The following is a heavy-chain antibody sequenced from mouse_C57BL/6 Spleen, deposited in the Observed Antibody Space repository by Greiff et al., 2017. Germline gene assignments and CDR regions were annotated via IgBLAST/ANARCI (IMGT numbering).Heavy chain of an antibody. D-gene: IGHD2-5*01. CDR3: AREWGSNYFYYAMDY. Sequence: LVESGAELVKPGASVKISCKASGYAFSSYWMNWVKQRPGKGLEWIGQIYPGDGDTNYNGKFKGKATLTADKSSSTAYMQLSSLTSEDSAVYFCAREWGSNYFYYAMDYWGQGTSVTVSS. J-gene: IGHJ4*01. V-gene: IGHV1-80*01. CDR2: IYPGDGDT. CDR1: GYAFSSYW.